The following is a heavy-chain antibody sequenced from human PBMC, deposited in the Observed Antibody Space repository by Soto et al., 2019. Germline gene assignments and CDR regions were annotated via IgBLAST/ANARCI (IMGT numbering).Heavy chain of an antibody. J-gene: IGHJ4*02. D-gene: IGHD1-26*01. CDR1: GYTFTSYG. Sequence: QVPLVQSGAEVKKPGASVKVSCKASGYTFTSYGISWVRQAPGQGLEWMGWISAYNGNTNYAQKLQGRVTMTTDTSTSTAYRELRSLRSDDTAVYYCARDLAEWELRSSFDYWGQGTLVTVSS. CDR2: ISAYNGNT. V-gene: IGHV1-18*04. CDR3: ARDLAEWELRSSFDY.